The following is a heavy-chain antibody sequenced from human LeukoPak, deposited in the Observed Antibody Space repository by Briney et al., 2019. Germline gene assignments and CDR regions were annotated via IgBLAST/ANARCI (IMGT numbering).Heavy chain of an antibody. J-gene: IGHJ4*02. CDR3: ARFYTSRPCYFDY. CDR1: GGSITIYY. D-gene: IGHD2-2*02. CDR2: IYTSGST. V-gene: IGHV4-4*09. Sequence: SETLPLTCTVSGGSITIYYWSWIRQPPGKVREGIGYIYTSGSTNYNPSLKSRVTISVDTSKNQFSLKLSSVTAADTAVYYCARFYTSRPCYFDYWCQGTLVTVSS.